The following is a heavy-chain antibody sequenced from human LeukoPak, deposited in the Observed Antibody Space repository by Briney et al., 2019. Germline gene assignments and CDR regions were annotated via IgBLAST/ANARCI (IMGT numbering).Heavy chain of an antibody. D-gene: IGHD4-17*01. V-gene: IGHV3-23*01. Sequence: PGGSLRLSCAASGFTFSSYAMSWVRQAPGKGLEWVSGISGGGGSTYYADSVKGRFTISRDNSKNTLYLQMNSLRAEDTAVYYCAKNTGASVTTFSWGQGTLVTVSS. CDR1: GFTFSSYA. CDR2: ISGGGGST. CDR3: AKNTGASVTTFS. J-gene: IGHJ5*02.